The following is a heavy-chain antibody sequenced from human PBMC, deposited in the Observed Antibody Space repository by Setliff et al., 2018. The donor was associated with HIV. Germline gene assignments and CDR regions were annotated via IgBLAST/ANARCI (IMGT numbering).Heavy chain of an antibody. CDR2: IYHSGST. CDR3: ARSGSYVGPIQH. D-gene: IGHD3-10*02. CDR1: GYSISSGYY. Sequence: SETLSLTCTVSGYSISSGYYWGWIRQPPGKGLEWIGSIYHSGSTYYNPSLKSRLTMSVDTSKNQFSLKLTSVTAADTAVYYCARSGSYVGPIQHWGQGTLVTVSS. J-gene: IGHJ1*01. V-gene: IGHV4-38-2*02.